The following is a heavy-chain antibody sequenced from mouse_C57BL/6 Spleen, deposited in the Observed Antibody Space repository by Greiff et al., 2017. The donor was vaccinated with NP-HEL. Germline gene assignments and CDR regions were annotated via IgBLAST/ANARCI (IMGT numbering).Heavy chain of an antibody. CDR3: ARALLDYYAMDY. CDR1: GYTFTSYW. J-gene: IGHJ4*01. Sequence: VQLQQSGAELVRPGSSVKLSCKASGYTFTSYWMHWVKQRPIQGLEWIGNIDPSDSETHYNQKFKDKATLTVDKSSSTAYMQLSSLTSEDSAVYYCARALLDYYAMDYWGQGTSVTVSS. V-gene: IGHV1-52*01. CDR2: IDPSDSET.